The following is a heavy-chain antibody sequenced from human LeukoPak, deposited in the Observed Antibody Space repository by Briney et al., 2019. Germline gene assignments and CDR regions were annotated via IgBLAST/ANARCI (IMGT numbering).Heavy chain of an antibody. CDR3: ARRTVTTDSWDYYYGMDV. CDR2: INHSGST. D-gene: IGHD4-17*01. Sequence: GSLTLTCAASGFIFSSFAMTWIRQPPGKGLEWIGEINHSGSTNYNPSLKSRVTISVDTSKNQFSLKLSSVTAADTAVYYCARRTVTTDSWDYYYGMDVWGQGTMVTVSS. CDR1: GFIFSSFA. J-gene: IGHJ6*02. V-gene: IGHV4-34*01.